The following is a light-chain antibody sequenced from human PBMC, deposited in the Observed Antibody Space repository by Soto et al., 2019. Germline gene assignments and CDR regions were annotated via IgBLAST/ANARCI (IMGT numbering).Light chain of an antibody. CDR1: QSISNW. CDR2: DAS. J-gene: IGKJ1*01. CDR3: QQYGFYST. V-gene: IGKV1-5*01. Sequence: DIQMTQSPSTLSASVGDRVTITCRASQSISNWLAWYQQKPGKAPNLLIYDASTLEGGVPSRCSGSGSGTDFTLTISSLQPDDFATYYCQQYGFYSTFGQGTKVEIK.